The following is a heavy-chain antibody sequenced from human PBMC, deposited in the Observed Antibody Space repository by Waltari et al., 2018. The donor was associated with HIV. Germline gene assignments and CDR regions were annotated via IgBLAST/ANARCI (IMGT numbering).Heavy chain of an antibody. CDR2: IYISGST. D-gene: IGHD2-2*01. CDR1: GGSISSGSYY. V-gene: IGHV4-61*02. Sequence: QVQLQESGPGLVKPSQNLSLTCTVSGGSISSGSYYWSWIRQPAGKGLEWIGRIYISGSTNYNPALTSRVTISVDTSKNHFSLKLSSVTAADTAVYYCARGVPAATDWFDPWGQGTLVTVSS. J-gene: IGHJ5*02. CDR3: ARGVPAATDWFDP.